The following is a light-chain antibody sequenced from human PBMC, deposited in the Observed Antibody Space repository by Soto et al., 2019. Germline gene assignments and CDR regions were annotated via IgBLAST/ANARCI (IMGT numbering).Light chain of an antibody. J-gene: IGLJ3*02. CDR1: FSNIGSNY. CDR3: AVWDDGLRGWV. CDR2: TND. Sequence: QSALAQPPSASGTPGQRVTISCSGRFSNIGSNYVYWYQQLPGTAPKLLIFTNDQRTSGVPGRFSGSKSGTSASLAISGLRSEDEADYYCAVWDDGLRGWVFGGGTKVTVL. V-gene: IGLV1-47*02.